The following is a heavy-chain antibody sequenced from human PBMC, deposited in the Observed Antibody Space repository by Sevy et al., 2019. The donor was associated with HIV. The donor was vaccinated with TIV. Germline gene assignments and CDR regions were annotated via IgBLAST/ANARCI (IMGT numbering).Heavy chain of an antibody. CDR3: VRVRDYGNVDF. V-gene: IGHV3-33*01. J-gene: IGHJ4*02. CDR2: IWYDGTNK. Sequence: GGSLRLSCAASGFNLSIYGMHWVRQAPGKGLEWVALIWYDGTNKYYRDSVKGRFTISRDNCKNTLFLQMNSLRAEDTALYYCVRVRDYGNVDFWGQGTLVTVSS. D-gene: IGHD4-17*01. CDR1: GFNLSIYG.